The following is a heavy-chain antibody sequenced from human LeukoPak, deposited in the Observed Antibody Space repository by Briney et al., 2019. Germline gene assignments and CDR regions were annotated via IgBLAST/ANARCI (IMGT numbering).Heavy chain of an antibody. J-gene: IGHJ3*01. CDR2: FSATDGSA. Sequence: PRGSLRLSCAASGFTFSSYAMTWVRQAPGKGLEWVSAFSATDGSAQYAESVEGRFTISRDNSKNTLFLQMNSLGAEDTAVYYCARAKIAAAGTGALDVWGQGTLVTVSS. CDR1: GFTFSSYA. CDR3: ARAKIAAAGTGALDV. D-gene: IGHD6-13*01. V-gene: IGHV3-23*01.